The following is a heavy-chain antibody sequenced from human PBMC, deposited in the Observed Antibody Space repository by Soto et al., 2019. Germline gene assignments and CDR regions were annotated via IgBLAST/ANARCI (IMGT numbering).Heavy chain of an antibody. CDR1: GFTFSNYW. CDR3: VRGSGGPDY. V-gene: IGHV3-74*01. J-gene: IGHJ4*02. Sequence: EVQLVESGGGLVQPGGSLRLSCAASGFTFSNYWMHWVRRTPGKGLVWLSRINNDGNDIVYADSVKGRFTFSRDNSKNTLYLHMDSLTAEDTAVYDCVRGSGGPDYWGQGTLVTVSS. CDR2: INNDGNDI.